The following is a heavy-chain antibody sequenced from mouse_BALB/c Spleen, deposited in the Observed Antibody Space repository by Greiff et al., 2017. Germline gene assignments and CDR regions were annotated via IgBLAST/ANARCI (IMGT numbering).Heavy chain of an antibody. V-gene: IGHV1-26*01. J-gene: IGHJ4*01. CDR1: GYTFTDYY. Sequence: EVQLQQSGPELVKPGASVKISCKASGYTFTDYYMNWVKQSHGKSLEWIGLVNPNNGGTSYNQKFKGKATLTVDKSSSTAYMELRSLTSEDSAVYYCARSGYGNYDAMDYWGQGTSVTVSS. D-gene: IGHD2-10*02. CDR2: VNPNNGGT. CDR3: ARSGYGNYDAMDY.